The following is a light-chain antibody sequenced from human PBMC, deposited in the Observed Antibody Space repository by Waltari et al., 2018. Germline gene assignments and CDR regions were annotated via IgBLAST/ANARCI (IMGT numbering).Light chain of an antibody. J-gene: IGKJ2*01. CDR1: LGISDS. V-gene: IGKV1-17*03. CDR3: LQHNSYPRT. Sequence: DIQMTQSPSAMSASVGETVTITCRASLGISDSFAWFQQNPGKVPKRLIFAASNLESGVPSRFSGARSGTEFTLTITSLQPEDFATYYCLQHNSYPRTFGQGTRLEI. CDR2: AAS.